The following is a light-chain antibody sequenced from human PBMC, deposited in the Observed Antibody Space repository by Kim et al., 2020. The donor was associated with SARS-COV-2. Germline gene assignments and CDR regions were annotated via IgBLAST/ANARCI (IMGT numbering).Light chain of an antibody. V-gene: IGLV3-9*01. CDR3: QVWDSRTVA. CDR1: NIENKN. J-gene: IGLJ2*01. CDR2: RDK. Sequence: SYELTQPLSVSVALGQTATIPCGGNNIENKNVHWYHQRPGQAPVLVMYRDKKRPSGIPERLSGSNSGNTATLTINRVEAGDEGDYYCQVWDSRTVAFGGGTKVNVL.